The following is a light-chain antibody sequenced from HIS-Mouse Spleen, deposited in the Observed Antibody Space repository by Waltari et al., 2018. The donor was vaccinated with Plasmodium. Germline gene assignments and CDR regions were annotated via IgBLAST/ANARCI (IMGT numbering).Light chain of an antibody. J-gene: IGLJ2*01. CDR3: QVWDSSSDHPDVV. CDR2: DDS. V-gene: IGLV3-21*03. Sequence: SYVLTQPPSVSVAPGKTARITCGGNNIGSKSVHWYQQKPGQAPVLVVYDDSDRPSGIPWRFAGSNSGNTATLTSSRVEAGDEADYYCQVWDSSSDHPDVVFGGGTKLTVL. CDR1: NIGSKS.